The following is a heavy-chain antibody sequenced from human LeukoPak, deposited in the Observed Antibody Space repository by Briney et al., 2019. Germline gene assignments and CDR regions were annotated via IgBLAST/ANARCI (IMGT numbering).Heavy chain of an antibody. V-gene: IGHV1-69*04. Sequence: SVKVSCKASGGTFSSYAISWVRQAPGQGLEWMGRIIPILGIANYAQKFQGRVTITADKSTSTAYMELSSLRSEDTAVYYCARDLSITPRLFYSGQATLVTVSS. CDR3: ARDLSITPRLFY. J-gene: IGHJ1*01. CDR1: GGTFSSYA. D-gene: IGHD1-14*01. CDR2: IIPILGIA.